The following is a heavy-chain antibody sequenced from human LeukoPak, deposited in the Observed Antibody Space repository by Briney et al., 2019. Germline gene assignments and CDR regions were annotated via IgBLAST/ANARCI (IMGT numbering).Heavy chain of an antibody. V-gene: IGHV4-61*02. J-gene: IGHJ4*02. Sequence: PSQTLSLTCTVSGGSISSGSYYWSWIRQPAGKGLEWIGRIYTSGSTNYNPSLKSRVTISVDTSKNQFSLKLSSVTAADTAVYYCAGERVMNFDYWGQGTLVTVSP. CDR2: IYTSGST. CDR1: GGSISSGSYY. CDR3: AGERVMNFDY. D-gene: IGHD2-21*01.